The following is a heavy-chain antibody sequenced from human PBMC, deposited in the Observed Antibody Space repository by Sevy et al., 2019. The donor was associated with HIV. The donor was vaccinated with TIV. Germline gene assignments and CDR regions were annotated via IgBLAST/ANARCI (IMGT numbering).Heavy chain of an antibody. D-gene: IGHD5-12*01. Sequence: GGSLRLSCAASGFTFSSYAMHWVRRAPGKGLEWVAVISYDGSNKYYADSVKGRFTISRDNSKNTLYLQMNSLRAEDTAVYYCARNSGYDLYYFDYWGQGTLVTVSS. V-gene: IGHV3-30-3*01. J-gene: IGHJ4*02. CDR3: ARNSGYDLYYFDY. CDR1: GFTFSSYA. CDR2: ISYDGSNK.